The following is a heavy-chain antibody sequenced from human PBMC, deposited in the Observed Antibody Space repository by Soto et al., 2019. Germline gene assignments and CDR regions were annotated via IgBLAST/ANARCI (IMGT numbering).Heavy chain of an antibody. J-gene: IGHJ3*01. V-gene: IGHV3-23*01. D-gene: IGHD2-21*02. CDR3: AKSLVTPSDAFDL. Sequence: PGGSLRLSCAASGFTFGNYAMNWVRQPPGKGLEWISSISDPGTSTDYANSVKGRFSMSRDNSKNTLFLQMNRLRADDTAVYFCAKSLVTPSDAFDLWGRGTLVTVSS. CDR2: ISDPGTST. CDR1: GFTFGNYA.